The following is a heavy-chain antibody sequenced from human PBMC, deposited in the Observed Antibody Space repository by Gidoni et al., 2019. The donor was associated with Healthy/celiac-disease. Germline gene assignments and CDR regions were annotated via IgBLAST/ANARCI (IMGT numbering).Heavy chain of an antibody. D-gene: IGHD2-15*01. CDR2: IIPIFGTA. CDR3: ARDPGYCSGGSCYSVYYGMDV. V-gene: IGHV1-69*01. CDR1: GGTFSSYA. Sequence: QVQLVQSGAEVKKPGSSVKVSCKASGGTFSSYAISWVRQAPGQGLEWMGGIIPIFGTANYAQKFQGRVTITADESTSTAYMELSSLRSEDTAVYYCARDPGYCSGGSCYSVYYGMDVWGQGTTVTVSS. J-gene: IGHJ6*02.